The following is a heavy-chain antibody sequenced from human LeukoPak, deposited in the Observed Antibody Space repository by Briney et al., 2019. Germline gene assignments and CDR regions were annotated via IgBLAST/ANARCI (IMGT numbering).Heavy chain of an antibody. J-gene: IGHJ4*02. D-gene: IGHD3-22*01. Sequence: PGGSLRLSCAASGFTFSSYAMHWVRQAPGKGLEWVAVISYDGSNKYYADSVKGRFTISRDNSKNTLYLQMNSLRAEDTAVYYCAREQMSGYYYGTDYWGQGTLVTVSS. V-gene: IGHV3-30-3*01. CDR2: ISYDGSNK. CDR1: GFTFSSYA. CDR3: AREQMSGYYYGTDY.